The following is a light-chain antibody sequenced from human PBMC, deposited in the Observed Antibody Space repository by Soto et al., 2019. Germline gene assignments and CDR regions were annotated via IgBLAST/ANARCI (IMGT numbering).Light chain of an antibody. CDR2: SSS. J-gene: IGKJ4*01. CDR1: QIGYSSY. Sequence: EIVLTQSPGTLSLSPGERATLSCTTSQIGYSSYLAWYQQKPGRAPRLLIYSSSTRATGIPDRFSGSGSGTDVTLTISRLEPEDFAVYYCQQYDNSRLTFGGGTKVEI. CDR3: QQYDNSRLT. V-gene: IGKV3-20*01.